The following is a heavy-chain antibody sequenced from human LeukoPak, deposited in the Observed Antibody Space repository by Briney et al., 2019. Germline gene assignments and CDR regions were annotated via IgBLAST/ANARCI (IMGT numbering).Heavy chain of an antibody. CDR3: ARPAGDGYNRRIPLHAFDI. CDR2: IYPGDSDT. CDR1: GYSFTSYW. V-gene: IGHV5-51*01. J-gene: IGHJ3*02. D-gene: IGHD5-24*01. Sequence: GESLKISCKGSGYSFTSYWIGWVRQMPGKGLEWMGIIYPGDSDTRYSPSFQGQVTISADKSISTAYLQWSSLKASDTAMYYCARPAGDGYNRRIPLHAFDIWGQGTMVTVSP.